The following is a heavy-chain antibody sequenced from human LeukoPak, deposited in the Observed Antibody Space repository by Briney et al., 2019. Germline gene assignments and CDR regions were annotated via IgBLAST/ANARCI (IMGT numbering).Heavy chain of an antibody. CDR2: ISSSSSYT. V-gene: IGHV3-11*06. D-gene: IGHD3-10*01. CDR3: ASFGGSGSYTQ. CDR1: GFTFSDYY. J-gene: IGHJ4*02. Sequence: PGGSLRLSCAASGFTFSDYYMSWIRQAPGKGLEWASYISSSSSYTDYADSVKGRFTISRDNAKNSLYLQMNSLRAEDTAVYYCASFGGSGSYTQWGQGTLVTVSS.